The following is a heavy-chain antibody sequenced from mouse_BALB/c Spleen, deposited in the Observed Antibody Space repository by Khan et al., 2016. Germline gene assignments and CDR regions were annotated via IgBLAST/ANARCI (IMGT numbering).Heavy chain of an antibody. V-gene: IGHV1-87*01. Sequence: QVQLQQPGAELARPGASVKLSCKASGYTFTSYWMQWVKQRPGQGLEWIGAIYPGDGDTRSTQKFKGKATLTADKSSSTAYMQLSSLASEDSALYYCASYSGSSYDYFDYWGQGTTLTVSS. CDR3: ASYSGSSYDYFDY. CDR1: GYTFTSYW. CDR2: IYPGDGDT. D-gene: IGHD1-1*01. J-gene: IGHJ2*01.